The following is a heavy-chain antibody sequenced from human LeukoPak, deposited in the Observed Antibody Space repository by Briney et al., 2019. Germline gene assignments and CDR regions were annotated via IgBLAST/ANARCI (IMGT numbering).Heavy chain of an antibody. CDR1: GYSFTNYW. V-gene: IGHV5-51*01. J-gene: IGHJ4*02. D-gene: IGHD3-10*01. CDR2: IYPGDSDT. CDR3: ARGSGGVLTKICDY. Sequence: GESLQISCKGSGYSFTNYWIGWVRQMPGKGLEWMGIIYPGDSDTRYSPSFQGQVTISADKSISTPYLQWSSLKASDTAMYCGARGSGGVLTKICDYGGQGAVVSVS.